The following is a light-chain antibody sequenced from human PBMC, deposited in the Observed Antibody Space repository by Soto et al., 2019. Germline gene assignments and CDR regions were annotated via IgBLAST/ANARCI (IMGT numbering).Light chain of an antibody. Sequence: IQVTQSPSSLSASVGDRVTITCRASQGISSYLAWYQQKPGKAPKLLIYGATTLQSGVPSRFSADGSGTDFNLTIRSLQPEDFATYYCQESSSGPPFTFXPGTKVDIK. V-gene: IGKV1-39*01. CDR1: QGISSY. J-gene: IGKJ3*01. CDR3: QESSSGPPFT. CDR2: GAT.